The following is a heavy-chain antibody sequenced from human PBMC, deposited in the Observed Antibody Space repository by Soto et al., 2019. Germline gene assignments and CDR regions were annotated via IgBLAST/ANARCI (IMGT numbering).Heavy chain of an antibody. V-gene: IGHV3-33*01. CDR2: MWYDGTNK. J-gene: IGHJ3*02. Sequence: VGSLRLSCAASGFTFRIYSMHWVRQSPGKGLEWVAVMWYDGTNKYYGESVKGRFTISRDNSENTLYLQMNSLRVEDTAVYYCARDATFGTKGGSFDIWGHGTLVTVPS. D-gene: IGHD3-16*01. CDR1: GFTFRIYS. CDR3: ARDATFGTKGGSFDI.